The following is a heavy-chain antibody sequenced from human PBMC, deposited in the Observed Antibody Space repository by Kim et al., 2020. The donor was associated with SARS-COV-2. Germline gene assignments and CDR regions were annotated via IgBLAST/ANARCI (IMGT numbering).Heavy chain of an antibody. V-gene: IGHV4-30-2*05. CDR3: GREVVALNWIDP. Sequence: YNPPLQGRVTITVDRSKNQFSLKLTSVTAADTAVYYCGREVVALNWIDPWGQGTLVTVSS. D-gene: IGHD2-15*01. J-gene: IGHJ5*02.